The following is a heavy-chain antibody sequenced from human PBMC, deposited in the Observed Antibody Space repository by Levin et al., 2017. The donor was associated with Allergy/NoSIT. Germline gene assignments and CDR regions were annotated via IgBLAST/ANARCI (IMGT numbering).Heavy chain of an antibody. J-gene: IGHJ4*02. CDR1: GFLFRSYS. CDR2: ISRSSDTV. D-gene: IGHD1-1*01. Sequence: GGSLRLSCAASGFLFRSYSMNWVRQAPGKGLQWISYISRSSDTVHYADSVRGRFTISRDNAKNSLYLQMNSLRGDDTAVYYCVREPPYNSAPFDYWGQGTLVTVSS. V-gene: IGHV3-48*01. CDR3: VREPPYNSAPFDY.